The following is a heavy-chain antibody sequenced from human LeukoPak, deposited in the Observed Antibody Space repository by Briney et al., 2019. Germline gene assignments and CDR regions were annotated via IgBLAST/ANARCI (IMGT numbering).Heavy chain of an antibody. D-gene: IGHD6-6*01. J-gene: IGHJ5*02. Sequence: KSSETLSLTCTVSGGSISSSSYYWGWIRQPPGKGLEWIGSIYYSGSTYYNPSLKSRVTISVDTSKNQFSLKLSSVTAADTAVYYCARTTSIPRPNWFDPWGQGTLVTVSS. V-gene: IGHV4-39*01. CDR3: ARTTSIPRPNWFDP. CDR2: IYYSGST. CDR1: GGSISSSSYY.